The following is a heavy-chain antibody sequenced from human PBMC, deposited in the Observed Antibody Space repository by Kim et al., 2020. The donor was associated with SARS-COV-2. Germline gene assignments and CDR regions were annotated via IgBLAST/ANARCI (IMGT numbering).Heavy chain of an antibody. CDR1: GYTFTTYW. V-gene: IGHV5-51*01. D-gene: IGHD4-17*01. Sequence: GESLKISCKGSGYTFTTYWIGWVRQMPGKGLEWIGIIYPGDSDTRYRPSFQGQVTISADKSISTAYLQWSSLKASDTAMYYCARGRAAYGDDAFDIWGQGTMVIVSS. J-gene: IGHJ3*02. CDR3: ARGRAAYGDDAFDI. CDR2: IYPGDSDT.